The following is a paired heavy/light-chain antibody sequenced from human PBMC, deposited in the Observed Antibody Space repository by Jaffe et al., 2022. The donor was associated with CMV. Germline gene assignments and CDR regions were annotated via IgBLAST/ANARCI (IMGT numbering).Heavy chain of an antibody. J-gene: IGHJ5*02. CDR2: INDDGTTT. Sequence: EPQLVQSGGGLVQPGGSLRLSCASSGFMFSAYWIHWLRQVPGEGLVWVSRINDDGTTTTYADSVKGRFTISRDNAENTLYLQMNSLRPEDSGVYYCARSAKTHYGANWFDPWGQGALVTVSS. CDR1: GFMFSAYW. CDR3: ARSAKTHYGANWFDP. D-gene: IGHD3-10*01. V-gene: IGHV3-74*01.
Light chain of an antibody. V-gene: IGKV3-20*01. J-gene: IGKJ1*01. CDR1: QSVSSGS. CDR3: QQYGSSPPWT. Sequence: EIVLTQSPGTLSLSPGERATLSCRASQSVSSGSLAWYRLKVGQAPRLIIYGASSRATGIPDRFSGSGSGTDFTLTISRLEPEDFAVYYCQQYGSSPPWTFGQGTKVEIK. CDR2: GAS.